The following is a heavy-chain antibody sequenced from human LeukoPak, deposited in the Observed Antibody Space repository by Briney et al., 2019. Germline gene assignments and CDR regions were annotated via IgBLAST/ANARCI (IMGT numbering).Heavy chain of an antibody. CDR3: ASYGSGSYSGFDY. J-gene: IGHJ4*02. D-gene: IGHD3-10*01. V-gene: IGHV4-34*01. CDR2: INHSGST. CDR1: GGSFSGYY. Sequence: SSETLSVTCAVYGGSFSGYYWSWIRQPPGKGLEWIGEINHSGSTSYNPSLKSRVTISVDTSKNQFSLKLSSVTAADTALYYCASYGSGSYSGFDYWGQGTLVTVSS.